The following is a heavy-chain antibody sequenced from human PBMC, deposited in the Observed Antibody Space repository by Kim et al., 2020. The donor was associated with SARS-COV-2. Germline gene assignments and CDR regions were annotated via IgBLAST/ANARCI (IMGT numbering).Heavy chain of an antibody. CDR3: ARAGIQLWSTHWYFDL. V-gene: IGHV1-69*13. J-gene: IGHJ2*01. D-gene: IGHD5-18*01. CDR2: IIPIFGTA. CDR1: GGTFSSYA. Sequence: SVKVSCKASGGTFSSYAISWVRQAPGQGLEWMGGIIPIFGTANYAQKFQGRVTITADETTSTAYMELSSLRSEDTAVYYCARAGIQLWSTHWYFDLWGRGTLVTVSS.